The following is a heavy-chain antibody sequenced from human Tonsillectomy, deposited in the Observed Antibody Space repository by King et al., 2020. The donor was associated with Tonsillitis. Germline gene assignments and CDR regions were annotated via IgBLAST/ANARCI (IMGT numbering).Heavy chain of an antibody. CDR2: IYYSGST. CDR1: GGSISSYY. CDR3: ARGAVVVADPTEYYYYYMDV. V-gene: IGHV4-59*01. Sequence: VQLQESGPGLVKPSETLSPTCTVSGGSISSYYWSWIRQPPGKGLEWIGYIYYSGSTNYNPSLKSRVTISVDTSKNQFSLKLSSVTAADTAVYYCARGAVVVADPTEYYYYYMDVWGKGTTVTVSS. D-gene: IGHD2-15*01. J-gene: IGHJ6*03.